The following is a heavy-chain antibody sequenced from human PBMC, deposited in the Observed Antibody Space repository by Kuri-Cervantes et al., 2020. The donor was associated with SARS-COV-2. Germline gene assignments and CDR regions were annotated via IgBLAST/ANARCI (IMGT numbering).Heavy chain of an antibody. Sequence: LSLTCAVYGGSFSDYYWSWVRQPPGKGLEWVSSISSSSSYIYYADSVKGRFTISRDNAKNSLYLQMNSLRAEDTAVYYCARAGIGVVVPAADPDYCYYYGMDVWGQGTTVTVSS. V-gene: IGHV3-11*06. D-gene: IGHD2-2*01. CDR2: ISSSSSYI. CDR1: GGSFSDYY. J-gene: IGHJ6*02. CDR3: ARAGIGVVVPAADPDYCYYYGMDV.